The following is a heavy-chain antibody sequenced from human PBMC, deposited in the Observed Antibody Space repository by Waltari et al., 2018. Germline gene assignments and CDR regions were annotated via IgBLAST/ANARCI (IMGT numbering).Heavy chain of an antibody. Sequence: QVQLQESGPGLVKPSETLSLTCTVSGGSISSSYWSWIRQPPGKGLEWIGYIYYSGSTNYNPSLKSRVTISVDTSKNQFSLKLSSVTAADTAVYYCARGLITMVRGVMAYFDYWGQGTLVTVSS. CDR3: ARGLITMVRGVMAYFDY. CDR1: GGSISSSY. V-gene: IGHV4-59*01. J-gene: IGHJ4*02. D-gene: IGHD3-10*01. CDR2: IYYSGST.